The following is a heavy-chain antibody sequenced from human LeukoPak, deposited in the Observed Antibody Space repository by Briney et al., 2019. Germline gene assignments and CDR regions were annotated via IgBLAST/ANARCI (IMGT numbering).Heavy chain of an antibody. CDR1: GFTFSSYE. J-gene: IGHJ4*02. V-gene: IGHV3-48*03. CDR2: ISSSGSTI. Sequence: GGSLRLSCAASGFTFSSYEMNWVRQAPGKGLEWVSYISSSGSTIYYADSVKGRFTISRDNAKNSLYLQMNSLRAEDTAVYYCARESTVTTCDYWGQGTLVTVSS. CDR3: ARESTVTTCDY. D-gene: IGHD4-11*01.